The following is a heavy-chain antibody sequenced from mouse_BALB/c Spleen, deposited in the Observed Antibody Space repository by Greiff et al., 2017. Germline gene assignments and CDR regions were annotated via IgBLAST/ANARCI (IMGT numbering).Heavy chain of an antibody. V-gene: IGHV5-6*01. CDR1: GFTFSSYG. Sequence: EVKLVESGGDLVKPGGSLKLSCAASGFTFSSYGMSWVRQTPDKRLEWVATISSGGSYTYYPDSVKGRFTISRDNAKNTLYLQMSSLKSEDTAMYYCARPTTMITTEGAWVAYWGQGTLVTVSA. CDR3: ARPTTMITTEGAWVAY. J-gene: IGHJ3*01. D-gene: IGHD2-4*01. CDR2: ISSGGSYT.